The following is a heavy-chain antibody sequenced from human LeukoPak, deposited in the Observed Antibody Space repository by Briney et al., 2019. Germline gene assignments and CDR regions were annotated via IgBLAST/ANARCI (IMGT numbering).Heavy chain of an antibody. Sequence: GGSLRLSCAAAGFTFSNYWMHWVRQAPGKGLVWVSRIKTDGSSTTYADSVKGRFTISRDDAKNTLYLHMNSLRAEATAVYYCARGWNADYWGQGTLVTVSS. J-gene: IGHJ4*02. V-gene: IGHV3-74*01. CDR3: ARGWNADY. CDR2: IKTDGSST. D-gene: IGHD1-1*01. CDR1: GFTFSNYW.